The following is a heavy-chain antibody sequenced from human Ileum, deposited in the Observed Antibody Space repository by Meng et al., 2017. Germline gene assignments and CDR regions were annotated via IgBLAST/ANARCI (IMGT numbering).Heavy chain of an antibody. Sequence: VAFVEAGGGWVKPGGFLGLSWGGPRSIFDTYDMTWVRQAAGKGLEWVSSMGLSHSRGSYADSVKGRFTISRDNAKSSLYLQMNSLRAEDTAIYYCASDPNWSTNWGQGTLVTVSS. CDR2: MGLSHSRG. J-gene: IGHJ4*02. CDR3: ASDPNWSTN. D-gene: IGHD1-1*01. CDR1: RSIFDTYD. V-gene: IGHV3-21*04.